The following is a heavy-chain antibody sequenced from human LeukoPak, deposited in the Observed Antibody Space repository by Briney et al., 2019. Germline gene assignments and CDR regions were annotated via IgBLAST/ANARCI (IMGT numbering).Heavy chain of an antibody. CDR3: ARDDNHEYSSGWYVNRFDP. V-gene: IGHV3-30*04. CDR2: ISYDGSNK. J-gene: IGHJ5*02. Sequence: GGSLRLSCAASGFTFSSYAMHWVRQAPGKGLEWVAVISYDGSNKYYADSVKGRFTISRDNSKNTLYLQMNSLRAEDTAVYYCARDDNHEYSSGWYVNRFDPWGQGTLVTVSS. CDR1: GFTFSSYA. D-gene: IGHD6-19*01.